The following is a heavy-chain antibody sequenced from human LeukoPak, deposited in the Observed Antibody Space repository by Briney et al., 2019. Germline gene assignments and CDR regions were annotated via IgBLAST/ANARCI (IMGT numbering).Heavy chain of an antibody. CDR2: INHSGST. Sequence: SETLSLTCAVYGGSFSGYYWSWIRQPPGKGLEWIGEINHSGSTNYNPSLKSRVTISADTSKNQFSLKLSSVTAADTAVYYCALFGVAIYGMDVWGQGTTVTVSS. J-gene: IGHJ6*02. V-gene: IGHV4-34*01. CDR3: ALFGVAIYGMDV. CDR1: GGSFSGYY. D-gene: IGHD3-3*01.